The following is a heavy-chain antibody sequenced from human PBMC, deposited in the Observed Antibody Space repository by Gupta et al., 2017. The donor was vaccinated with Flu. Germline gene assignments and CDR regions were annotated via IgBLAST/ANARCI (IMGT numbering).Heavy chain of an antibody. V-gene: IGHV1-46*01. D-gene: IGHD1-7*01. J-gene: IGHJ5*02. CDR1: GYTFTSYY. CDR3: AIGAGTTMRNWLDP. Sequence: QVQLVQSGAEVKKPGASVKVSCKASGYTFTSYYMHWVRQAPGQGLEWMGIINPSGGRKSYEQKVQGRVTMTRETSTSTVYMELRRMRSEETAVYYCAIGAGTTMRNWLDPGGQGTLVTVYS. CDR2: INPSGGRK.